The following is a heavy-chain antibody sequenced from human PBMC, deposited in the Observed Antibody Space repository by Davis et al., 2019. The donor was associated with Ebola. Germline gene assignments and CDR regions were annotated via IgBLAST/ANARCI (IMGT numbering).Heavy chain of an antibody. J-gene: IGHJ4*02. CDR3: AKGTRDY. CDR1: GFIFSSYV. V-gene: IGHV3-23*01. Sequence: GGSLRLSCAASGFIFSSYVMSWVRQAPGKGLEWVSTLGLSADTYYVDSVKGRFTISRDNSKNTLYLQMNSLRVEDTAIYYCAKGTRDYWGQGTLVTVSS. CDR2: LGLSADT.